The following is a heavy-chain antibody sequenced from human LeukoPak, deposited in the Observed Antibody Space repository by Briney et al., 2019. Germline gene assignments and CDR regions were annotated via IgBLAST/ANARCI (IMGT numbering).Heavy chain of an antibody. V-gene: IGHV1-69*04. CDR3: AAGYSSSWQPFDY. Sequence: SVKVSCKASGGTFSSYAISWVRQAPGQGLEWMGRIIPILGIANYAQKFQGRVTITADKSTSTAYMELSSLRSGDTAVYYCAAGYSSSWQPFDYWGQGTLVTVSS. J-gene: IGHJ4*02. D-gene: IGHD6-13*01. CDR1: GGTFSSYA. CDR2: IIPILGIA.